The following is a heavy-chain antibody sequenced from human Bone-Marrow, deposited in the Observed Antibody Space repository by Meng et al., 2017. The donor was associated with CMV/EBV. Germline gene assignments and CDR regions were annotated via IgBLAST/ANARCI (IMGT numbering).Heavy chain of an antibody. D-gene: IGHD3-10*01. CDR1: GDSDSSNSAA. V-gene: IGHV6-1*01. J-gene: IGHJ6*02. CDR3: ARGGFGGSGVTYYYYYEMDV. CDR2: TYYRSKWYN. Sequence: SETLSFTCAISGDSDSSNSAAWNWIRQSPSRGLEWLGRTYYRSKWYNDYAVSVKSRITINPDTSKNQFSLQLNSVTPEDTAVYYCARGGFGGSGVTYYYYYEMDVWGQATTVTVSS.